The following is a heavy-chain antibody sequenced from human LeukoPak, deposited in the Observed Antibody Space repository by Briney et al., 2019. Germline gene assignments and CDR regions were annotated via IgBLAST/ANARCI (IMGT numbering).Heavy chain of an antibody. J-gene: IGHJ6*03. CDR1: GGSFSSYY. D-gene: IGHD3-10*01. CDR2: IYYSGST. Sequence: PSETLSLTCAVYGGSFSSYYWSWIRQPPGKGLEWIGYIYYSGSTNYNPSLKSRVTISVDTSKNQFSLKLSSVTAEDTAVYHCAREGYLWFGESPPEKTYYYYMDVWGKGTTVTVSS. CDR3: AREGYLWFGESPPEKTYYYYMDV. V-gene: IGHV4-59*01.